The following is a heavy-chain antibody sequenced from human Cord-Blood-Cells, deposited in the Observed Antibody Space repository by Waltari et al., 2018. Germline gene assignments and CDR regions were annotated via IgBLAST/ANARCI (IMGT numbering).Heavy chain of an antibody. V-gene: IGHV4-39*01. D-gene: IGHD1-26*01. Sequence: QLQLQESGPGLVKPSETLSLTCTVSGGSISSSSYYWGWIRQPPGKGLEWIGSIYYSGSTYYSPSLKSRVTISVDTSKNQFSLKLSSVTAADTAVYYCARVFSGSFDYWGQGTLVTVSS. CDR3: ARVFSGSFDY. CDR1: GGSISSSSYY. CDR2: IYYSGST. J-gene: IGHJ4*02.